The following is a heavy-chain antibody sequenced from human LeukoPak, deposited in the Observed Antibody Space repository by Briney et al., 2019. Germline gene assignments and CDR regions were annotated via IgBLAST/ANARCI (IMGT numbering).Heavy chain of an antibody. CDR3: AKMSPYQLLSDY. D-gene: IGHD2-2*01. J-gene: IGHJ4*02. V-gene: IGHV3-30*02. CDR1: GFTFSSYG. Sequence: GGSLRLSCAASGFTFSSYGMHWVRQAPGKGLEWVAFIRYDGSNKYYADSVKGRFTISRDNSKNTLYLQINSLRAEDTAVYYCAKMSPYQLLSDYWGQGTLVTVSS. CDR2: IRYDGSNK.